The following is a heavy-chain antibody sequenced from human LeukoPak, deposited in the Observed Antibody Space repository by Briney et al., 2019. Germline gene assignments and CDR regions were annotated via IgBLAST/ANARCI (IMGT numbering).Heavy chain of an antibody. CDR1: GGSISSYY. Sequence: SETLSLTCTVSGGSISSYYWSWIRQPPGKGLECIGYIYYSGSTNYNPSLKSRVTISVDTSKNQFSLKLSSVTAADTAVYYCARGSDYYGSGSYYNYDYWGQGTLVTVSS. J-gene: IGHJ4*02. D-gene: IGHD3-10*01. CDR3: ARGSDYYGSGSYYNYDY. CDR2: IYYSGST. V-gene: IGHV4-59*01.